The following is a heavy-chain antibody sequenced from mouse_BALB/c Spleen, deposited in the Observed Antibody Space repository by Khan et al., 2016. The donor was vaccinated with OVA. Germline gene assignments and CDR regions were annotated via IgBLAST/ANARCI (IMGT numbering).Heavy chain of an antibody. CDR2: IWSGGST. V-gene: IGHV2-2*02. D-gene: IGHD2-4*01. CDR1: GFSLTTYG. J-gene: IGHJ3*01. Sequence: QVQLQQSGPGLVQPSQSLSITCTVSGFSLTTYGVHWVHQSPGKGLEWLGVIWSGGSTDYNAAYISRLSISKDNSKSQVFFKMNSLQANDTAIYYCARNYDYDEGLAYWGQGTLVTGSA. CDR3: ARNYDYDEGLAY.